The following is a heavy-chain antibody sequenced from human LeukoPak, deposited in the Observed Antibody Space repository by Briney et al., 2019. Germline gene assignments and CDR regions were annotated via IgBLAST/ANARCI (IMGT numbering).Heavy chain of an antibody. Sequence: PSETLSLTCTVSGGSISSSFYYWGWIRQPPGKGLEWIGTIYYSGSTYCNPSLKSRVTISVDTSKNQFSLKLSSVTAADTAVYYCARLGDRYYYDSSWDYWGQGTLVTVSS. D-gene: IGHD3-22*01. CDR2: IYYSGST. CDR1: GGSISSSFYY. J-gene: IGHJ4*02. CDR3: ARLGDRYYYDSSWDY. V-gene: IGHV4-39*01.